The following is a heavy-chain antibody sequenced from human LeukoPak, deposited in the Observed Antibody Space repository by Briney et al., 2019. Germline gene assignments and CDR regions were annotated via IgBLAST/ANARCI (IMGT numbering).Heavy chain of an antibody. J-gene: IGHJ4*02. CDR3: AREAWGSGWSEATDGDY. Sequence: SETLSLTCTVSGGSINSSNYNWGWIRQPPRRGPEWLASVYYSGLTYYNSSLKSRVSISVDTSKNQFSLKLTSVTAADTAVYYCAREAWGSGWSEATDGDYWGQGTLVTVSS. D-gene: IGHD6-19*01. CDR1: GGSINSSNYN. V-gene: IGHV4-39*07. CDR2: VYYSGLT.